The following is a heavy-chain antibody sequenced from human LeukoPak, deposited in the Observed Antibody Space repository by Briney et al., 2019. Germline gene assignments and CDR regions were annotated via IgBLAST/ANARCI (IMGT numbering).Heavy chain of an antibody. V-gene: IGHV1-2*06. Sequence: GASVKVSCKASGYTFSGHYLHWVRQAPGQGLEWMGRINPNSGGTKYAQKFQNRVTMTSDTSVSTAYMELNGLRSDDTAIYYCTGSWIQLWTPDFDHWGQGTLVTVSS. CDR2: INPNSGGT. D-gene: IGHD5-18*01. CDR1: GYTFSGHY. J-gene: IGHJ4*02. CDR3: TGSWIQLWTPDFDH.